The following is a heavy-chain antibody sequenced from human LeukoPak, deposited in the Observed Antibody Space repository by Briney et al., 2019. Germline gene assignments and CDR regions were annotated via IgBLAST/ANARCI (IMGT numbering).Heavy chain of an antibody. CDR1: GFTFSSYA. J-gene: IGHJ6*03. Sequence: GGSLRLSCAASGFTFSSYAMHWVRQAPGKGLEWVAVISYDGSNKYYADSVKGRFTISRDNSKNTLYLQMNSLRAEDTAVYYCARGGVGYCSSTSCSRPYYYYYYMDVWGKGTTVTVSS. CDR3: ARGGVGYCSSTSCSRPYYYYYYMDV. V-gene: IGHV3-30-3*01. CDR2: ISYDGSNK. D-gene: IGHD2-2*01.